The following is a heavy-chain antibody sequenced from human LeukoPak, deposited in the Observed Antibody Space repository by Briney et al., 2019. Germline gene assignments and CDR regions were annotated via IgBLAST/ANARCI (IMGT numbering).Heavy chain of an antibody. J-gene: IGHJ4*02. CDR2: VYSDGTT. CDR3: ARGEDFERYYLAY. CDR1: TKSNDSAYY. D-gene: IGHD3-9*01. V-gene: IGHV4-38-2*02. Sequence: SETLSLTCSVSTKSNDSAYYWGWIRQPPGKGLESFGIVYSDGTTYYNPSLKSRVALSVDMSKSHVFLRLTSVTAADTAVYFCARGEDFERYYLAYWGQGTLVTVSS.